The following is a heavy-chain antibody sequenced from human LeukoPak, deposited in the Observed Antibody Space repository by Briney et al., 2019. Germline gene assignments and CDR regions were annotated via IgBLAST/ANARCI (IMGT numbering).Heavy chain of an antibody. CDR3: ARDIVGATSN. CDR2: IYTSGSI. D-gene: IGHD1-26*01. CDR1: GGSISSGSYY. V-gene: IGHV4-61*02. Sequence: ASETLSLTCTVSGGSISSGSYYWSWIRQPAGKGLEWIGRIYTSGSINYNPSLKSRVTISVDTSKNQFSLKLSSVTAADTAVYYCARDIVGATSNWGQGTLVTVSS. J-gene: IGHJ4*02.